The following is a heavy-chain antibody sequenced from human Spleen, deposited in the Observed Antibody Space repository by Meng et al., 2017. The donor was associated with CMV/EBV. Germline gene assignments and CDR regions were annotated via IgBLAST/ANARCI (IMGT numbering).Heavy chain of an antibody. CDR2: ISGSGGST. CDR1: GFTFKNYA. J-gene: IGHJ4*02. Sequence: GESLKISCAASGFTFKNYAMIWVRQAPGKGLEWVSAISGSGGSTYYADSVKGRFSISRDNSKNTLYLQMNSLRAEDTAVYYCAKGFWGAFEYWGQGTLVTVSS. D-gene: IGHD7-27*01. CDR3: AKGFWGAFEY. V-gene: IGHV3-23*01.